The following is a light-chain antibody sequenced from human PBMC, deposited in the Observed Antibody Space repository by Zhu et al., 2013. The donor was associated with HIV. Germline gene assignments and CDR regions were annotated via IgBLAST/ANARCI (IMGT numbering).Light chain of an antibody. CDR2: GAS. V-gene: IGKV1-8*01. J-gene: IGKJ1*01. CDR1: QGIGNY. Sequence: IQMTQSPSSLSASVGDRVIISCRASQGIGNYLTWYQQKPGKAPELLIYGASTLQSGVPSRFSGSGSGTDFTLTITSLQSEDFATYYCQQYYTFPWTFGQGTKVEIK. CDR3: QQYYTFPWT.